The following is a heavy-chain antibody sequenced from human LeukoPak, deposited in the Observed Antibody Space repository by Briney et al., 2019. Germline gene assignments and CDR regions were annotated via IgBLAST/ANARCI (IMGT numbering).Heavy chain of an antibody. CDR1: GFIFSTFG. D-gene: IGHD1-7*01. CDR2: IWYDRSDK. Sequence: VGSLRLSCAVSGFIFSTFGRRWFRQAPGEGLGWVAVIWYDRSDKYYADSVNDRSPISRHNSKTTLSPQMNSLRAEETAVYYCVRDSTPATGTLDYCGQGPLVIVSA. CDR3: VRDSTPATGTLDY. J-gene: IGHJ4*02. V-gene: IGHV3-33*01.